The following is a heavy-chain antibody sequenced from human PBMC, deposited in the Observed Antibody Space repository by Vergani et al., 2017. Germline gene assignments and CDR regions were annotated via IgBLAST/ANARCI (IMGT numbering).Heavy chain of an antibody. J-gene: IGHJ4*02. CDR1: GFTVSSNY. D-gene: IGHD4-17*01. V-gene: IGHV3-66*02. Sequence: EVQLVESGGGLVQPGGSLRLSCAASGFTVSSNYMSWVRQAPGKGLEWVSVIYSGGSTYYADSVKGRFTISRDNSKNTLYLQMNSLRAEDTAVYYCAKDWAVTTVTTSPNYWGQGTLVTVSS. CDR3: AKDWAVTTVTTSPNY. CDR2: IYSGGST.